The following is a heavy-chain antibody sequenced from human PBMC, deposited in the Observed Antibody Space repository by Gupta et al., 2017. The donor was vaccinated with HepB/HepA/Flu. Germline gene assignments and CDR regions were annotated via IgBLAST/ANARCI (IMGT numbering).Heavy chain of an antibody. CDR2: IKSISGGGTT. CDR1: GFTFNNAW. D-gene: IGHD5-12*01. Sequence: EVQLVESGGGLVKPGGSLRLSCAASGFTFNNAWMTWVRQAPGEGLEWVGRIKSISGGGTTDYTAPVKGRFTISRDDSKNTLYLQMNSLKTEDTAVYYCTTCSGYGLDYWGQGTLVTVSS. J-gene: IGHJ4*02. V-gene: IGHV3-15*01. CDR3: TTCSGYGLDY.